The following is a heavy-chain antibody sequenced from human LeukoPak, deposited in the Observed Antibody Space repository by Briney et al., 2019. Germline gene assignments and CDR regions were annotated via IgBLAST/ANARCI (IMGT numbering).Heavy chain of an antibody. J-gene: IGHJ3*02. V-gene: IGHV3-21*04. CDR1: GFTFSSYS. D-gene: IGHD3-3*01. CDR2: ISSSSSYI. Sequence: GGSLRLSCAASGFTFSSYSMNWVRQAPGKGLEWVSSISSSSSYIYYADSVKGRFTISRDNAKNSLYLQMNSLRAEDTAVYYCAKLILLEWLLLGNDAFDIWGQGTVVTVSS. CDR3: AKLILLEWLLLGNDAFDI.